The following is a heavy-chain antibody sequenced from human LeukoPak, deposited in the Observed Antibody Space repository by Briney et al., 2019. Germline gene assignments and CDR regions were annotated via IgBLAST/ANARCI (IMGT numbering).Heavy chain of an antibody. Sequence: ASVKVSCKASGGTFSSYAISWVRQAPGQGLEWMGGIIPIFGTANYAQKFQGRVTITADESTSTAYMELSSLRSEDTAVYYCARSLPPWGQKSIAAADFDYWGQGTLVTVSS. CDR1: GGTFSSYA. V-gene: IGHV1-69*13. D-gene: IGHD6-13*01. CDR3: ARSLPPWGQKSIAAADFDY. J-gene: IGHJ4*02. CDR2: IIPIFGTA.